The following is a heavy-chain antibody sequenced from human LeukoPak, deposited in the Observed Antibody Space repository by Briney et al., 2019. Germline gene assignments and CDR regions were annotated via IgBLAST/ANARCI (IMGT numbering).Heavy chain of an antibody. J-gene: IGHJ3*02. CDR2: ISGSGST. CDR3: AKGSSSRGAFDI. V-gene: IGHV3-23*01. D-gene: IGHD6-13*01. Sequence: GGSLRLSCAASGFTFSSYAMSWVRQAPGKGLEWVSAISGSGSTYYADSVKGRFTISRDNSKNTLYLQMNSLRAEDTAVYYCAKGSSSRGAFDIWGQGTMVTVSS. CDR1: GFTFSSYA.